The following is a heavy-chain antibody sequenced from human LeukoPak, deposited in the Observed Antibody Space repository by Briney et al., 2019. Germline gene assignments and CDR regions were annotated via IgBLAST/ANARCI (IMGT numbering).Heavy chain of an antibody. D-gene: IGHD3-22*01. CDR1: GFTFSSYG. CDR2: IRYDGSNK. V-gene: IGHV3-30*02. J-gene: IGHJ3*02. Sequence: PGGSLRLSCAASGFTFSSYGMHWVRQAPGKGLEWVAFIRYDGSNKYYADSVKSRFTISRDNSKNTLYLQMSSLRAEDTAVYYCAKDYYYDSSGYYSDNAFDIWGQGTMVTVSS. CDR3: AKDYYYDSSGYYSDNAFDI.